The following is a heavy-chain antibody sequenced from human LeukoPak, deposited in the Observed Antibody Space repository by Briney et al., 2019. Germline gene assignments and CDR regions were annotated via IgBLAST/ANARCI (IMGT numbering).Heavy chain of an antibody. Sequence: PSETLSLTCTVSGGSISSYYWSWIRQPAGKGLEWIGRIYTSGSTNYNPSLKSRVTMSVDTSKNQFSLKLGSVTAADTAVYYCATTRSDFWSGYFGYWGQGTLVTVSS. D-gene: IGHD3-3*01. J-gene: IGHJ4*02. V-gene: IGHV4-4*07. CDR3: ATTRSDFWSGYFGY. CDR2: IYTSGST. CDR1: GGSISSYY.